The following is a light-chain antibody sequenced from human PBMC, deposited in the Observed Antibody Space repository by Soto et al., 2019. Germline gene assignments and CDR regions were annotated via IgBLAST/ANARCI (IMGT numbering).Light chain of an antibody. CDR2: LNSDGSH. V-gene: IGLV4-69*01. J-gene: IGLJ1*01. CDR3: QTWGTGIHYV. Sequence: QPVLTQSPSASASLGASVKLTCTLSSGHSSYAIAWHQQQPEKGPRYLMKLNSDGSHSKGDGIPDRFSGSSSGAERYLTISSLQSEDEVDYYCQTWGTGIHYVFGTGTKVTVL. CDR1: SGHSSYA.